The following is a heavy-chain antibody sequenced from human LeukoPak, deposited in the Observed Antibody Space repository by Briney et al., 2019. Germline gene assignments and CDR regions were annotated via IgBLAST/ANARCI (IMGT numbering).Heavy chain of an antibody. CDR1: GYTFTGYY. CDR2: INPNSGGT. D-gene: IGHD2-2*01. J-gene: IGHJ4*02. V-gene: IGHV1-2*02. CDR3: VRGYCGSISCLHFDY. Sequence: GASVKVSCKASGYTFTGYYMHWVRQAPGQGLEWMGWINPNSGGTNYAQKFQGRVTMTRDTSISTAYMELSRLRSDDTAVYYCVRGYCGSISCLHFDYWGQGTLVTVSS.